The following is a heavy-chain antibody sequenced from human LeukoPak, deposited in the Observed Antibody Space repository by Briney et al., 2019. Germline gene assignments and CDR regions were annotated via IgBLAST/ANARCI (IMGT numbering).Heavy chain of an antibody. D-gene: IGHD5-18*01. CDR2: IYYSGST. Sequence: SETLSLTCTVSGDSISSSSSYWGWIRQPPGKGLEWIGSIYYSGSTYYNSSLKSRVTISVDTSKNQFSLKLSSVTAADTAVYYCARPGDSYGYNFDYWGQGTLVTVSS. CDR3: ARPGDSYGYNFDY. CDR1: GDSISSSSSY. J-gene: IGHJ4*02. V-gene: IGHV4-39*07.